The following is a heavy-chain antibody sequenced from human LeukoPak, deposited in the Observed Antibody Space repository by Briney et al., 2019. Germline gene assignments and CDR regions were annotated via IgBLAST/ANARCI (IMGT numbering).Heavy chain of an antibody. V-gene: IGHV3-9*03. Sequence: GGSLRLSCAASGFTFDDYAMHWVRQAPGKGLEWVSGISWNSGSIGYADSVKGRFTISRDNAKNSLYLQMNSLRAEDMALYYCAKVHGYSYGRGFDYWGQGTLVTASS. D-gene: IGHD5-18*01. CDR2: ISWNSGSI. CDR1: GFTFDDYA. CDR3: AKVHGYSYGRGFDY. J-gene: IGHJ4*02.